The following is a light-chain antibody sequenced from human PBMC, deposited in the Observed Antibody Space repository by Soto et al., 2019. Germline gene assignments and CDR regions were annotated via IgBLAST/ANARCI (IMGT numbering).Light chain of an antibody. CDR1: QSVYNNY. CDR2: GAS. Sequence: EIVLTQSPGTLSLPPGERATLSCRASQSVYNNYLAWYQQKPGQTPRLLVNGASNRATGIPDRFSGGGSGTDFTLTISSLEPEDFAVYYCQQYGLPPHSFGQGTKVDIK. CDR3: QQYGLPPHS. V-gene: IGKV3-20*01. J-gene: IGKJ2*01.